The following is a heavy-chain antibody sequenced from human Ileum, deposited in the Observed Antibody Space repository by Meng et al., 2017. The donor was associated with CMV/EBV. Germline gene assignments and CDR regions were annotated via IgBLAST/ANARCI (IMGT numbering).Heavy chain of an antibody. D-gene: IGHD6-6*01. V-gene: IGHV6-1*01. CDR3: ARESELLRFDR. J-gene: IGHJ4*02. Sequence: QIQLQQSGPGMVKPPPTLSLTCDISGDSVSTNNVAWNWIRQSPLRGLEWLGRTAYRSKWDYEYSVSVKSRITISPDTSKNQFSLQLRSVTPEDTAVYYCARESELLRFDRWGQGTLVTVSS. CDR2: TAYRSKWDY. CDR1: GDSVSTNNVA.